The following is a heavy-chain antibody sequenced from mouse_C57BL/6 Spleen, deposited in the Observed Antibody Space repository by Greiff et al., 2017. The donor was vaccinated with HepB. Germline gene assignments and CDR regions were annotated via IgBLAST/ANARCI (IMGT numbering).Heavy chain of an antibody. D-gene: IGHD2-4*01. Sequence: QVQLQHPGAELVMPGASVKLSCKASGYTFTSYWMHWVKQRPGQGLEWIGEIDPSDSYTNYNQKFKGKSTLTVDKSSSTAYMQLSSLTSEDSAVYYCARRWDYDYFDYWGQGTTLTVSS. V-gene: IGHV1-69*01. CDR2: IDPSDSYT. CDR1: GYTFTSYW. J-gene: IGHJ2*01. CDR3: ARRWDYDYFDY.